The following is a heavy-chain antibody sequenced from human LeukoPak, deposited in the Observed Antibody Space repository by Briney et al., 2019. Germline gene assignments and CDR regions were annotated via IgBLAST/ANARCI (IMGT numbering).Heavy chain of an antibody. CDR3: TRDYRGKDV. D-gene: IGHD3-16*02. J-gene: IGHJ6*02. Sequence: GGSLRLSCAASGFTFSTYWMSWVRQAPGKGLEWVVNIKQDGSDKFYADSMKGRFTISRDNAKNSVYLQMDSLRVEDTAVYYCTRDYRGKDVWGRGTTVTVSS. V-gene: IGHV3-7*01. CDR2: IKQDGSDK. CDR1: GFTFSTYW.